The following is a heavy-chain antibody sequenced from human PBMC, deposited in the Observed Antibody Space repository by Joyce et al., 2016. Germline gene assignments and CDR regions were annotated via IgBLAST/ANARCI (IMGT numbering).Heavy chain of an antibody. CDR3: ARSSYTNGIFDY. CDR1: GFTFSSYS. D-gene: IGHD2-8*01. CDR2: LSSSSSYI. Sequence: EVQLVESGGGLVKPGGSLRLSCAASGFTFSSYSMSWVRQAPGKGLKWVSSLSSSSSYIKYTDSLNGRFTISRDNAKNSLYLQMNSLRVEDTAVYYCARSSYTNGIFDYWGQGTLVTVSS. V-gene: IGHV3-21*01. J-gene: IGHJ4*02.